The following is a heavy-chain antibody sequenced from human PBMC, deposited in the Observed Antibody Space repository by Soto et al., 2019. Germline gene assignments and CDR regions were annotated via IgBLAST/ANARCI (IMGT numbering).Heavy chain of an antibody. D-gene: IGHD6-6*01. CDR2: ISSGGYTI. CDR1: GFIFSVYY. V-gene: IGHV3-11*01. Sequence: QVQLLESGGGLVKPGGSLRLSCAASGFIFSVYYMSWFRQAPGKGLEWLSYISSGGYTIYYADSVKGRFTISRDNAKNSLYLQINSLGADDTAVYYCARAQYSSSSVFDYWGQGTLVTVSS. J-gene: IGHJ4*02. CDR3: ARAQYSSSSVFDY.